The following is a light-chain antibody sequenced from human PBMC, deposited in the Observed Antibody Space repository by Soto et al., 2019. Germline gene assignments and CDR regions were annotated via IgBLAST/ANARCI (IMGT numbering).Light chain of an antibody. CDR1: QSVSSY. Sequence: EILLTQSPATLSLSPGERATLSCRASQSVSSYLAWYQQKPGQAPRLLIYDASKRATGIPDRVSGSGSGTDFTLTISNLEPEDFAVYYCQQRGNCPRTFGQGTKVNIK. CDR3: QQRGNCPRT. CDR2: DAS. V-gene: IGKV3-11*01. J-gene: IGKJ1*01.